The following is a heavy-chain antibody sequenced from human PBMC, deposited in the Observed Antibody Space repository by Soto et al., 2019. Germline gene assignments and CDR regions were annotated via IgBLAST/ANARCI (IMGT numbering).Heavy chain of an antibody. CDR3: AKGGGYSHYYYHYMDV. J-gene: IGHJ6*03. CDR1: GFTFSSYA. V-gene: IGHV3-23*01. Sequence: HPGGSLRLSCAASGFTFSSYAMSWVRQAPGKGLEWVSAISGSGGSTYYADSVKGRFTISRDNSKNTLYLQMNSLRAEDTAVYYCAKGGGYSHYYYHYMDVWGKGTTFTVSS. CDR2: ISGSGGST. D-gene: IGHD1-26*01.